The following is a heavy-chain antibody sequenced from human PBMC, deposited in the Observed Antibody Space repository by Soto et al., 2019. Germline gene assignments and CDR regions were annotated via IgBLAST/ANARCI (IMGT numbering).Heavy chain of an antibody. CDR2: IPYDGSNK. CDR3: ARSPRDHYYYYGMDV. V-gene: IGHV3-30-3*01. J-gene: IGHJ6*02. Sequence: GGSLRLACAASGFTFSSYAMHWVRQAPGKELEWVAVIPYDGSNKYYADSVKGRLTISRDNSKNTLYLQMNSLRSEDTAVYYWARSPRDHYYYYGMDVWGQGTTVTVSS. CDR1: GFTFSSYA.